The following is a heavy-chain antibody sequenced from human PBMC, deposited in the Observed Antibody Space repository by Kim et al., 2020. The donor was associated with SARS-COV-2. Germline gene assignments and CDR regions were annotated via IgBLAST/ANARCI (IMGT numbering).Heavy chain of an antibody. D-gene: IGHD5-18*01. Sequence: SETLSLTCTVSGGSISSGGYYWSWIRQHPGKGLEWIGYIYYSGSTYYNPSLKSRVTISVDTSKNQFSLKLSSVTAADTAVYYCARGGLQLWQRTYNWFDPWGQGTLVTVSS. J-gene: IGHJ5*02. CDR3: ARGGLQLWQRTYNWFDP. CDR2: IYYSGST. V-gene: IGHV4-31*03. CDR1: GGSISSGGYY.